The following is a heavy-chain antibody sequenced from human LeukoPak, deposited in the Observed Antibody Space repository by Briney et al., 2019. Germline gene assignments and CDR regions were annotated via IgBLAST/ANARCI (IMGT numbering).Heavy chain of an antibody. CDR1: GASITSYY. D-gene: IGHD3-10*01. V-gene: IGHV4-4*07. Sequence: PSETLSLTCTVSGASITSYYWSWIRQPAGKGLEWIGRIYNYTSETTNYNPSLRNRVTMSVDTSKNQFSLKMSSVTAADTAVYYCVREESASGRGLGSWGQGTLVTVSS. CDR2: IYNYTSETT. J-gene: IGHJ5*02. CDR3: VREESASGRGLGS.